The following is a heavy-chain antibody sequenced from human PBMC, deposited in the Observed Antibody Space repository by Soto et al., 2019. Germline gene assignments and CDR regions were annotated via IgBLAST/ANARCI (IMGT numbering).Heavy chain of an antibody. V-gene: IGHV1-18*01. Sequence: ASVRVSCKASGYTFTSSGISWVRQAPGQGLEWMGWISAYNGNTNYAQKLQGRVTMTTDTSTSTAYMELRSLRSDDTAVYYCARPPDYYDRLGYFDYWGQGTLVTVSS. CDR1: GYTFTSSG. CDR2: ISAYNGNT. J-gene: IGHJ4*02. D-gene: IGHD3-22*01. CDR3: ARPPDYYDRLGYFDY.